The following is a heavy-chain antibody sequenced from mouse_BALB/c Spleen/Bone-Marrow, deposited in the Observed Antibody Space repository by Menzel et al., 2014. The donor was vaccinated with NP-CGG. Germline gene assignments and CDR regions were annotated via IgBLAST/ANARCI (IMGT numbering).Heavy chain of an antibody. V-gene: IGHV1-20*02. CDR2: INPYNGDT. D-gene: IGHD1-1*01. CDR1: GYSFTGHF. J-gene: IGHJ1*01. Sequence: EVQLQQSGPELVKPGASVKISCKASGYSFTGHFMNWVMQSHGKSLEWIGRINPYNGDTFYNQKFKGKATLTVDKSSSTAHMELRSLASEDSAVYYCAREGGYYYGSSPYFDVWGAGTTVTVSS. CDR3: AREGGYYYGSSPYFDV.